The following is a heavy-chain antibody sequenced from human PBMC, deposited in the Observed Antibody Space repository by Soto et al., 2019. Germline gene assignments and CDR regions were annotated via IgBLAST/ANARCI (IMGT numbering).Heavy chain of an antibody. CDR3: ARGNRVARAVVVVVAAEGDYFDY. D-gene: IGHD2-15*01. J-gene: IGHJ4*02. V-gene: IGHV4-31*03. CDR1: GGSISSGGYY. Sequence: QVQLQESGPGLVKPSQTLSLTCTVSGGSISSGGYYWSWIRQHPGKGLEWIGYIYYSGSTYYNPSLKHRVNISGDTSKNQFSLKLSSVTAADTAVYYCARGNRVARAVVVVVAAEGDYFDYWGQGTLVTVSS. CDR2: IYYSGST.